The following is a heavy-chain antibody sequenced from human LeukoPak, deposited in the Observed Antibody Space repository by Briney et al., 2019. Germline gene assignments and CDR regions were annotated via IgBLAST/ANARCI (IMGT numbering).Heavy chain of an antibody. CDR3: ARSLQEDYYDSSGFDAFDI. Sequence: SETLSLTCAVYGGSFSGYYWSWIRQPPGKGLEWIGEINHSGSTNYNPSLKSRVTISVGTSKNQFSLKLSSVTAADTAVYYCARSLQEDYYDSSGFDAFDIWGQGTMVTVSS. J-gene: IGHJ3*02. CDR1: GGSFSGYY. CDR2: INHSGST. V-gene: IGHV4-34*01. D-gene: IGHD3-22*01.